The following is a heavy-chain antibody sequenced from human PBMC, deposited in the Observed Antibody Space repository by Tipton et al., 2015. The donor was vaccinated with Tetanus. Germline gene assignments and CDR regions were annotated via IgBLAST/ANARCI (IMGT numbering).Heavy chain of an antibody. D-gene: IGHD1-26*01. V-gene: IGHV4-31*03. CDR1: GGSISSGGYY. CDR3: ARDQARGARGWNYFDY. Sequence: GLVKPSQTLSLTCTVSGGSISSGGYYWSWIRQHPGKCLEWIGDIYYSGSTYYNPSLKSRVPISVDTSKNQFSLKLNSVTAADTAVYYCARDQARGARGWNYFDYWGQGTLVTVSS. CDR2: IYYSGST. J-gene: IGHJ4*02.